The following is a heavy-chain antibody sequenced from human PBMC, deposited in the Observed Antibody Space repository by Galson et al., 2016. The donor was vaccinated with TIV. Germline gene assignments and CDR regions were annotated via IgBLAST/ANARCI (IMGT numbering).Heavy chain of an antibody. J-gene: IGHJ3*02. V-gene: IGHV3-21*01. CDR2: ITSTSNYI. CDR3: ARRGAYVSDALDI. Sequence: SLRLSCAASGFTFSSFTMNWVRQAPDRGLEWVSSITSTSNYIYYTDSVKGRFTISRDSAKNSLYLQINSLRVGDTAVYYCARRGAYVSDALDIWGQGTMVTVSS. D-gene: IGHD3-10*02. CDR1: GFTFSSFT.